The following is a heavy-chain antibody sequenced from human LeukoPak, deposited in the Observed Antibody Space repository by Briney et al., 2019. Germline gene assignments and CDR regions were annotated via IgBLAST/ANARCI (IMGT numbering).Heavy chain of an antibody. J-gene: IGHJ5*02. Sequence: PGGSLRLSCGASGFTFSTFAMIWVRQAPGKGLEWVAFIRYDGSNKSYADSVKGRFTISRDNSKNTLYLQMNSLRAEDTAVYYCARARKSGGITMIRGVKDRGWFDPWGQGTLVTVSS. D-gene: IGHD3-10*01. CDR2: IRYDGSNK. CDR1: GFTFSTFA. CDR3: ARARKSGGITMIRGVKDRGWFDP. V-gene: IGHV3-30*02.